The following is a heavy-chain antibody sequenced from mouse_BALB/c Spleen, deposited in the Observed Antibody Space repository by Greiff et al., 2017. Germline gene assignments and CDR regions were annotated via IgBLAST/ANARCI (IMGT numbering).Heavy chain of an antibody. J-gene: IGHJ4*01. V-gene: IGHV5-17*02. CDR2: ISSGSSTI. CDR3: ARNRYVDAMDY. D-gene: IGHD2-14*01. Sequence: EVMLVESGGGLVQPGGSRKLSCAASGFTFSSFGMHWVRQAPEKGLEWVAYISSGSSTIYYADTVKGRFTISRDNPKNTLFLQMTSLRSEDTAMYYCARNRYVDAMDYWGQGTSVTVSS. CDR1: GFTFSSFG.